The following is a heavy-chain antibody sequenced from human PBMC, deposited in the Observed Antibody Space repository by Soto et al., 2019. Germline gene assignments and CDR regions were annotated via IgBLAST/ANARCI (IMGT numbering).Heavy chain of an antibody. J-gene: IGHJ4*02. Sequence: GSLRLSCAASGFSFNTYAMSWVRQAPGKGLEWVSAISDSGGRTYYADSVKGRFTISRDNSKNTLSLQMNSLRAEDTAVYSCAKELVNSGWTYFDYWGQGTLVTVSS. CDR1: GFSFNTYA. V-gene: IGHV3-23*01. CDR3: AKELVNSGWTYFDY. D-gene: IGHD6-19*01. CDR2: ISDSGGRT.